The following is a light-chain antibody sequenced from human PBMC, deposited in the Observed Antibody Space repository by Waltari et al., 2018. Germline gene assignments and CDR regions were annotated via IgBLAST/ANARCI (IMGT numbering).Light chain of an antibody. CDR2: RAS. Sequence: DIQITQSPSSLSAFVGDSVTITCRASESISSWLAWYQQKPGRAPKLLIYRASILETGVPSRFSGSGSETEFSLTISSLQPDDFATYYCQQYNSYSGTFGPGTRVEIK. CDR1: ESISSW. J-gene: IGKJ1*01. CDR3: QQYNSYSGT. V-gene: IGKV1-5*03.